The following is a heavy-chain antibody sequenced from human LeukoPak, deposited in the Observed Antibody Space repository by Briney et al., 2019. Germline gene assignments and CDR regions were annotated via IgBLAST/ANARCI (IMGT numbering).Heavy chain of an antibody. CDR2: VSYTGRT. Sequence: SETLSLTCSVSGGSISSCDHYWAWVRQPPGKGLEWIGNVSYTGRTNYNPSLKSRLTISVDMSKNSFSLRLTSVTAADTAVYYCAFTTGNYYLDSWGQGTLVTVSS. J-gene: IGHJ4*02. V-gene: IGHV4-39*02. CDR1: GGSISSCDHY. CDR3: AFTTGNYYLDS. D-gene: IGHD1-26*01.